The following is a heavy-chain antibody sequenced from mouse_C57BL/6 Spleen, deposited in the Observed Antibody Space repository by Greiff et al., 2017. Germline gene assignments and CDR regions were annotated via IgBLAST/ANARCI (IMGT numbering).Heavy chain of an antibody. CDR1: GFTFSSYG. D-gene: IGHD2-1*01. V-gene: IGHV5-6*01. CDR3: ARRNGNYEAMDY. Sequence: EVQLVESGGDLVKPGGSLKLSCAASGFTFSSYGMSWVRQTPDKRLEWVATISSGGSYNYYPDSVKGRFTISRDNAKNTLYLQMSSLKSEDTAMYYCARRNGNYEAMDYWGQGTSVTVSS. CDR2: ISSGGSYN. J-gene: IGHJ4*01.